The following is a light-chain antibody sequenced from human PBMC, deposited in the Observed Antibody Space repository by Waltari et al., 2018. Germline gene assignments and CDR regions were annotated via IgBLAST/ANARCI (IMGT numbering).Light chain of an antibody. CDR2: WAF. Sequence: DIVMTQSPDSLAVSLGERATINCKSSQSLLHTSNNENYLAWYQQKPGQSPKLLISWAFVRASGVPARFSGSGSGTDFTLTINNLQAEDVAVYYCQHYYNNPYTFGQGTKLEVK. CDR3: QHYYNNPYT. J-gene: IGKJ2*01. V-gene: IGKV4-1*01. CDR1: QSLLHTSNNENY.